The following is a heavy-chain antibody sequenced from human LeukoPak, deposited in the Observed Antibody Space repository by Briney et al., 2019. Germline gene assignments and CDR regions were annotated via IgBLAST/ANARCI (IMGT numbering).Heavy chain of an antibody. CDR3: ARDGGAYNWFDP. CDR2: IYHSGST. V-gene: IGHV4-4*02. Sequence: SETLSLTCAVSGGSISGSNWWSWVRQPPGKGLEWIGEIYHSGSTNYNPSLKSRVTISVDKSKNQFSLKLSSVTAADTAVYYCARDGGAYNWFDPWGQGTLVTVSS. D-gene: IGHD3-16*01. J-gene: IGHJ5*02. CDR1: GGSISGSNW.